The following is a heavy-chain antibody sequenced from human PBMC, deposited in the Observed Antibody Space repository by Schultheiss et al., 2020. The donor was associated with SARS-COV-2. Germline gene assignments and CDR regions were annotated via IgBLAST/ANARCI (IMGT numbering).Heavy chain of an antibody. J-gene: IGHJ4*02. D-gene: IGHD3-22*01. V-gene: IGHV3-30*07. CDR3: ARSYYYDSSGYYEYYFDY. Sequence: GGSLRLSCAASGFTFSSYAMSWVRQAPGKGLEWVAFISYDGSIEYYADSVRGQFTISRDNSKNTLYLQMNSLRAEDTAVYYCARSYYYDSSGYYEYYFDYWGQGTLVTVSS. CDR1: GFTFSSYA. CDR2: ISYDGSIE.